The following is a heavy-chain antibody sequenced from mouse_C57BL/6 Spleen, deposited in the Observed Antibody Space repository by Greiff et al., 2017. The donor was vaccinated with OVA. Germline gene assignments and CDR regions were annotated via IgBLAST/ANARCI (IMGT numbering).Heavy chain of an antibody. Sequence: EVKLMESGPGLVKPSQSLSLTCSVTGYSITSGYYWNWIRQFPGNKLEWMGYISYDGSNNYNPSLKNRISITRDTSKNQFFLKLNSVTTEDTATYYCAREKGGYYAMDYWGQGTSVTVSS. CDR3: AREKGGYYAMDY. J-gene: IGHJ4*01. CDR2: ISYDGSN. V-gene: IGHV3-6*01. CDR1: GYSITSGYY.